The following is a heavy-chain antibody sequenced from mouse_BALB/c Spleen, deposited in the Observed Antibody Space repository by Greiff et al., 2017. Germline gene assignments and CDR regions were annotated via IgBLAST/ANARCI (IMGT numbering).Heavy chain of an antibody. D-gene: IGHD2-2*01. J-gene: IGHJ2*01. V-gene: IGHV1-69*02. Sequence: QVQLQQPGAELVKPGASVKLSCKASGYTFTSYWMHWVKQRPGQGLEWIGEIDPSDSYTNYNQKFKGKATLTVDKSSSTAYMQLSSLTSEDSAVYYCARGKNYGYQKTYFDYWGQGTTLTVSS. CDR3: ARGKNYGYQKTYFDY. CDR1: GYTFTSYW. CDR2: IDPSDSYT.